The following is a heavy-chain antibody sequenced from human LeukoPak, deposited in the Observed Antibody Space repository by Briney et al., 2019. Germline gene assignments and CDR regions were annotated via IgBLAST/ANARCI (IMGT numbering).Heavy chain of an antibody. CDR3: TRDATQYLRYGYFDS. V-gene: IGHV3-21*01. CDR2: INNIASHI. J-gene: IGHJ4*02. Sequence: GGSLRLSCAASGFTFSNSAMNWVRQAPGKGLEWVSSINNIASHIYYVDSVRGRFTISRDSAKNSVSLQMNNLRAEDTAVYYCTRDATQYLRYGYFDSWGQGILVTVSS. D-gene: IGHD2/OR15-2a*01. CDR1: GFTFSNSA.